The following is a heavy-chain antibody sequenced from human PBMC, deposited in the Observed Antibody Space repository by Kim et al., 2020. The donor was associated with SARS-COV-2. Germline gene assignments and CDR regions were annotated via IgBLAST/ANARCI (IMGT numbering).Heavy chain of an antibody. CDR2: DGRES. Sequence: DGRESYCVDSVRGRFTTSRDNAENSCSLQMNSLRADDTAVYYCARDWGDYWGQGTLVTVSS. V-gene: IGHV3-7*03. J-gene: IGHJ4*02. D-gene: IGHD3-16*01. CDR3: ARDWGDY.